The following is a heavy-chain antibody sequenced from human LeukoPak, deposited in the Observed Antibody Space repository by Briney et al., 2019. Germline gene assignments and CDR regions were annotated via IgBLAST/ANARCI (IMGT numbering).Heavy chain of an antibody. CDR3: ARDSIPNYYYYYYMDV. CDR1: GFTFSSYG. D-gene: IGHD4-11*01. V-gene: IGHV3-30*02. CDR2: IRYDGSNK. Sequence: GGSLRLSCAASGFTFSSYGMHWVRQAPGKGLEWVAFIRYDGSNKYYADSVKGRFTISRGNSKNTLYLQMNSLRAEDTAVYYCARDSIPNYYYYYYMDVWGKGTTVTVSS. J-gene: IGHJ6*03.